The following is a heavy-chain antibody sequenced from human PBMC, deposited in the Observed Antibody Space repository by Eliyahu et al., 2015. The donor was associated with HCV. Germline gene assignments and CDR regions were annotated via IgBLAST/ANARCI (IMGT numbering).Heavy chain of an antibody. J-gene: IGHJ4*02. V-gene: IGHV3-21*01. CDR3: ARDRRGYSYGFDY. D-gene: IGHD5-18*01. CDR2: ISGSSSYK. Sequence: EVQLVESGGGLVKPGGSLRLSCXASXFXXNXYXXNWVRQAPGKGLEWVSCISGSSSYKYYADSVKGRFSISRDNAKNSLYLQMNSLRAEDTAVYWCARDRRGYSYGFDYWGQGTLVTVSS. CDR1: XFXXNXYX.